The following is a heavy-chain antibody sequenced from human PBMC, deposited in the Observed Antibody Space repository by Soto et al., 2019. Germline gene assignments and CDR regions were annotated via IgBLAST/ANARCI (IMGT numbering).Heavy chain of an antibody. J-gene: IGHJ4*02. CDR1: GFAFRSYN. CDR3: ASATVVAGTFDF. V-gene: IGHV3-21*01. D-gene: IGHD2-15*01. Sequence: EVQLVESGGGLVKPGGSLTLSCAGSGFAFRSYNMNWVRQPPGKGLEWVASISSGSSNIYYAYSVKGRFTISRDNAKESLYLQMDSLRAEDSAVYYCASATVVAGTFDFWGQGTLLTVSS. CDR2: ISSGSSNI.